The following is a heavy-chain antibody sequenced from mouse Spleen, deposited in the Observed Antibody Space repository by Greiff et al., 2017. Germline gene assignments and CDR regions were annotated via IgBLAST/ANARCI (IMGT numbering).Heavy chain of an antibody. D-gene: IGHD1-1*01. J-gene: IGHJ2*01. V-gene: IGHV5-9-3*01. Sequence: EVQGVESGGGLVKRGGSLKLSCAASGFTFSSYAMSWVRQTPEKRLEWVATISSGGGNTYYPDSVKGRFTISRDNAKNTLYLQMSSLKSEDTAMYYCARRLITTVVYDYWGQGTTLTVSS. CDR2: ISSGGGNT. CDR3: ARRLITTVVYDY. CDR1: GFTFSSYA.